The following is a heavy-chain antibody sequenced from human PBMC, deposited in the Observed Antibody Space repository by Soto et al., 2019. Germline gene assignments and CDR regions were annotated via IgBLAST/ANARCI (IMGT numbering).Heavy chain of an antibody. CDR3: AILPNWNYAYFDY. Sequence: SETLSLTCAAYGGSFSGYYWSWIRQPPGKGLEWIGEINHSGSTNYNPSLKSRVTISVDTSKNQFSLKLSSVTAADTAVYYCAILPNWNYAYFDYWGQGTLVTVSS. D-gene: IGHD1-7*01. J-gene: IGHJ4*02. CDR2: INHSGST. V-gene: IGHV4-34*01. CDR1: GGSFSGYY.